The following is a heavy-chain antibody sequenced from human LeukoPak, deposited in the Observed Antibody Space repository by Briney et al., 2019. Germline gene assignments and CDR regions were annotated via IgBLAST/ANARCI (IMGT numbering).Heavy chain of an antibody. V-gene: IGHV4-39*01. CDR1: GGSISSSSYY. D-gene: IGHD3-22*01. CDR2: IYYSGST. Sequence: PSETLSLTCTVSGGSISSSSYYWGWIRQPPGKGLEWIGSIYYSGSTYYNPSLKSRVTISVDTSKNQFSLKLSSVTAADTAVYYCARGYEVRGYYDSSGYLWGQGTLVTVSS. J-gene: IGHJ4*02. CDR3: ARGYEVRGYYDSSGYL.